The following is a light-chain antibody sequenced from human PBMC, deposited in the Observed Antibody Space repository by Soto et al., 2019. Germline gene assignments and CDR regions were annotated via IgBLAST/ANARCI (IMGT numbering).Light chain of an antibody. CDR2: AAS. J-gene: IGKJ2*01. CDR1: QGISHG. CDR3: LQDYTTPFLYT. Sequence: DIQVTQSPSSLSASVGDRVTITCRASQGISHGLSWYQQKPGQAPTVLIYAASSLQSGVPSRFSGSGSGTDFTLTISSLQPEDVATYYCLQDYTTPFLYTFGQGTKLEIK. V-gene: IGKV1-27*01.